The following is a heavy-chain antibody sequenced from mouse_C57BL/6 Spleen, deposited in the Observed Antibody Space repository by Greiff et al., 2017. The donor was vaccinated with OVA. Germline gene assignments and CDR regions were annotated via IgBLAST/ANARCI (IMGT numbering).Heavy chain of an antibody. CDR2: IDPSDSYT. CDR3: ARRDYDGSTWYFDV. V-gene: IGHV1-50*01. J-gene: IGHJ1*03. CDR1: GYTFTSYW. Sequence: VQLQQPGAELVKPGASVKLSCKASGYTFTSYWMQWVKQRPGQGLEWIGEIDPSDSYTNYNQKFKGKATLTVDTSSSTAYMQLSSLTSEDSAVYYCARRDYDGSTWYFDVWGTGTTVTVSS. D-gene: IGHD1-1*01.